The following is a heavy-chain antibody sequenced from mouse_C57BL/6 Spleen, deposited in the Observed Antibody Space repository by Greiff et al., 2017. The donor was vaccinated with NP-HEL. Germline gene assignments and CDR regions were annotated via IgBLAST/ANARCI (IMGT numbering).Heavy chain of an antibody. CDR3: ARRGTSDYDPYYAMDY. J-gene: IGHJ4*01. V-gene: IGHV1-42*01. D-gene: IGHD2-4*01. CDR2: INPSTGGT. Sequence: EVQLQQSGPELVKPGASVKISCKASGYSFTGYYMNWVKQSPEKSLEWIGEINPSTGGTTYNQKFKAKATLTVDKSSSTAYMQLKSLTSEDSAVYYCARRGTSDYDPYYAMDYWGQGTSVTVSS. CDR1: GYSFTGYY.